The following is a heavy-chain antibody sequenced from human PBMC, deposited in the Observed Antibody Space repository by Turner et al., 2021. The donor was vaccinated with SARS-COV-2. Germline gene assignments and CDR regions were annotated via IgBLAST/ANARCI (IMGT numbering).Heavy chain of an antibody. V-gene: IGHV3-23*01. D-gene: IGHD3-22*01. Sequence: DVQLLESGGGLVQPGGYLRLPCAASGFTFSSYAMSWVRQSRGKGLERVSAIMGSGGDTYYTDSVKVRFTITRDNSKYTLYLQMNSLRAEDSAVYYCAKVDRGAMIVVVIPYFDYWGQGTLVTVSS. CDR1: GFTFSSYA. CDR3: AKVDRGAMIVVVIPYFDY. J-gene: IGHJ4*02. CDR2: IMGSGGDT.